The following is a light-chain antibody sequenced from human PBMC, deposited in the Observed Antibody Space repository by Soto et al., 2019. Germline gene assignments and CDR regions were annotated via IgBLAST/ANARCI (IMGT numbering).Light chain of an antibody. CDR1: ESVSSN. V-gene: IGKV3-15*01. Sequence: EIVLTQSPATLSVSPGERVILSCRASESVSSNLAWYQQRPVQAPRLVIYGASTRATGIPARFSGGGSGTEFTLTISSLQSEDFAVYYCQQYNSWPPITFGQGTRLEIK. CDR2: GAS. CDR3: QQYNSWPPIT. J-gene: IGKJ5*01.